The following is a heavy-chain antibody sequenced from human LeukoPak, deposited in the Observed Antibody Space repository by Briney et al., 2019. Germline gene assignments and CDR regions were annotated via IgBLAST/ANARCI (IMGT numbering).Heavy chain of an antibody. J-gene: IGHJ5*02. Sequence: GGSLRLSCATSGFTFSNYWMSWVRQAPGKGLEWVANIKQDGSEKYYVDSVKGRFTISRDNSKNSLYLQMNSLRAEDTAVYYCARVRVGATSVWFDPWGQGTLVTVSS. CDR1: GFTFSNYW. V-gene: IGHV3-7*01. D-gene: IGHD1-26*01. CDR3: ARVRVGATSVWFDP. CDR2: IKQDGSEK.